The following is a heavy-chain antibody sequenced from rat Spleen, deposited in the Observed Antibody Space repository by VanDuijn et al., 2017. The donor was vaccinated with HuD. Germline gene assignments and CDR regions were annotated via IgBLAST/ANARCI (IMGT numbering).Heavy chain of an antibody. J-gene: IGHJ2*01. D-gene: IGHD4-2*01. CDR2: INTDGGST. CDR1: GFTFSDHG. CDR3: TRENWKPDY. V-gene: IGHV5S13*01. Sequence: EVQLVESGGGLVQPGRSLKLSCAASGFTFSDHGMAWVRQTPTKGLEWVSSINTDGGSTYYPDSVKGRFTISRDNAENTVYLQMNSLSSEDTGTYYCTRENWKPDYWGQGVMVTVSS.